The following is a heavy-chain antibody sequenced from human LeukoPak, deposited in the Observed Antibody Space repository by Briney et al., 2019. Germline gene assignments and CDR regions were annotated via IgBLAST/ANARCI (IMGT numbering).Heavy chain of an antibody. J-gene: IGHJ4*02. V-gene: IGHV4-34*01. CDR3: ASIDSNLSYFDY. D-gene: IGHD3-16*02. CDR1: GGSFSGYY. Sequence: SETLSLTCAVYGGSFSGYYWSWIRQPPGKGLEWIGEINHSGSTNYNPSLESRVTISVDTSKNQFSLKLSSVTAADTAVYYCASIDSNLSYFDYWGQGTLVTVSS. CDR2: INHSGST.